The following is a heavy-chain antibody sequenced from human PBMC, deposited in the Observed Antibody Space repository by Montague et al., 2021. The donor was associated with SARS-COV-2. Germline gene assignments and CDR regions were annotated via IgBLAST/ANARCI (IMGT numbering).Heavy chain of an antibody. D-gene: IGHD2-21*01. J-gene: IGHJ6*02. CDR3: ARPSMVSRNYYYYGIDV. CDR1: GGSINSFY. V-gene: IGHV4-59*01. Sequence: SETLSLTCIVSGGSINSFYWSWIRQPPGKGLEWIGYIYHSGTTHYNPSLKSRVAISLVTSKNQFSLTLNSVTAADTAVYYCARPSMVSRNYYYYGIDVWGQGTTVTVSS. CDR2: IYHSGTT.